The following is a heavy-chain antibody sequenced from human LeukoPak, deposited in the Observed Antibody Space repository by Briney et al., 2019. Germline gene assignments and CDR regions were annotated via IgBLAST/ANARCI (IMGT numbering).Heavy chain of an antibody. Sequence: GGSLRLSCAASGFTFSSYSMNWVRQAPGKGLEWVSSISSSSSYIYYADSVKGRFTISRDNAKNSLYLQMNSLRAEDTAVYYCAREEVVVVVPAAYYYYGMDVWGQGTTVTVSS. CDR1: GFTFSSYS. J-gene: IGHJ6*02. D-gene: IGHD2-2*01. CDR3: AREEVVVVVPAAYYYYGMDV. CDR2: ISSSSSYI. V-gene: IGHV3-21*01.